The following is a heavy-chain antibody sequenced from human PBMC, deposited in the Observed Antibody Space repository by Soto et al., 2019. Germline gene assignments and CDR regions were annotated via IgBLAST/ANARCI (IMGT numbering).Heavy chain of an antibody. CDR2: IKSKIDDEKI. Sequence: EVQLVESGGGLVKPGESLRLSCAASGFIFSGAWMNWVRQAPGKGLEWVGRIKSKIDDEKIDYAAPVKGRFIISRDDSKNMLYLQMNSLNTEDTAEYYCTIFDWSTGVRGPWGQGTQVIVSS. J-gene: IGHJ5*02. V-gene: IGHV3-15*07. D-gene: IGHD3-9*01. CDR1: GFIFSGAW. CDR3: TIFDWSTGVRGP.